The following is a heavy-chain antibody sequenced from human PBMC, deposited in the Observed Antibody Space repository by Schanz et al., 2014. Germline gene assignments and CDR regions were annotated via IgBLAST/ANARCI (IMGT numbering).Heavy chain of an antibody. CDR2: IYYSVTT. CDR1: GGSISSYY. D-gene: IGHD2-15*01. J-gene: IGHJ4*02. CDR3: ARELGREGGFDS. Sequence: QVQLQESGPGLVKPSETLSLTCTVSGGSISSYYWNWIRQPPGKGLEWIGYIYYSVTTNYNPSLKSRVTISVDTSKNQFSLKLSSVTAADTAFYHCARELGREGGFDSWGQGTLVTVSS. V-gene: IGHV4-59*01.